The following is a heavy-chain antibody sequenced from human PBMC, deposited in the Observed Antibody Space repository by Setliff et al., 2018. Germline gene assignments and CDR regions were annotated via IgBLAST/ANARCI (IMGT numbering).Heavy chain of an antibody. CDR3: ARDRGSGSYFLRYFDY. CDR2: ISSSSSTI. Sequence: LRLSCAASGFTFSSYSMNWVRQAPGKGLEWVSYISSSSSTIYYADSVKGRFTISRDNAKNSLYLQMNSLRAEDTAVYYCARDRGSGSYFLRYFDYWGQGSLVTVSS. D-gene: IGHD1-26*01. J-gene: IGHJ4*02. CDR1: GFTFSSYS. V-gene: IGHV3-48*01.